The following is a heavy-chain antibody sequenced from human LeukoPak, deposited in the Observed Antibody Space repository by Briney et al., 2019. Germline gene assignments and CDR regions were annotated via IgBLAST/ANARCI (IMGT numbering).Heavy chain of an antibody. Sequence: GSLRLSCAASGFTFNSYVMSWVRQAPGKGLEWVSSINGGGGNTYYADSVKGRFTISRDNSKNMLYLQMNSLRADDTAIYYCAKEAAEYYDSSGYPHWGQGTLVTVSS. CDR2: INGGGGNT. J-gene: IGHJ4*02. V-gene: IGHV3-23*01. D-gene: IGHD3-22*01. CDR3: AKEAAEYYDSSGYPH. CDR1: GFTFNSYV.